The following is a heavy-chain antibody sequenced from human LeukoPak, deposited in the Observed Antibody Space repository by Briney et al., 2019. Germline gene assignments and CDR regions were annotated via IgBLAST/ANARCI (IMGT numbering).Heavy chain of an antibody. Sequence: GGSLRLSCAASGFTFDDYAMHWVRQAPGKGLEWVSGISWNSGSIGYADSVKGRFTISRDNAKNSLYLQMNSLRAEDMALYYCATSNRGYFDYWGQGTLVTVSS. CDR2: ISWNSGSI. CDR1: GFTFDDYA. CDR3: ATSNRGYFDY. D-gene: IGHD1-14*01. J-gene: IGHJ4*02. V-gene: IGHV3-9*03.